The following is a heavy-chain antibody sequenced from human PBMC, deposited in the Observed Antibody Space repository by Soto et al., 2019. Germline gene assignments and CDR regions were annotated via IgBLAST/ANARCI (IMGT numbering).Heavy chain of an antibody. J-gene: IGHJ6*01. CDR3: AGRGSSWYRETYYYYGMEV. CDR1: GFTFTTYG. CDR2: ISYDGSQK. V-gene: IGHV3-30*03. Sequence: VGSLRLSCASSGFTFTTYGMHWVRQSPGKGLEWVAIISYDGSQKYYADSVKGRFTISRDNSKNTLYLQMNSLRAEDTAVYYCAGRGSSWYRETYYYYGMEVWGQATMVNVSS. D-gene: IGHD6-13*01.